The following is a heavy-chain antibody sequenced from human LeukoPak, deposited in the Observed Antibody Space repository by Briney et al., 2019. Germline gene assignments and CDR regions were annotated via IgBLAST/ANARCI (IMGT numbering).Heavy chain of an antibody. J-gene: IGHJ6*02. V-gene: IGHV1-69*13. D-gene: IGHD6-19*01. CDR1: GGTFSSYA. CDR3: ARDLVAGTHYYGMDV. CDR2: IIPIFGTA. Sequence: VASVKVSCKASGGTFSSYAISWVRQAPGQGLEWMGGIIPIFGTANYAQKFQGRVTITADESTSTAYMELSSLRSEDTAVYYCARDLVAGTHYYGMDVWGQGTTVTVSS.